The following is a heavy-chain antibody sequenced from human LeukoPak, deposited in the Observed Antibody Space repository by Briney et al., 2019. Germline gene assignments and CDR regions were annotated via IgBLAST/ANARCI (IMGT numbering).Heavy chain of an antibody. Sequence: SETLSLTCTVSGGSISSYYWSWIRQPPGKGLEWIGYIYYSGSTNYNPSLKSRVTISVDTSTNQFSLKLTSVTAADTAVYYCARGRSSWEYYFDYWGQGTLVTVSS. J-gene: IGHJ4*02. CDR2: IYYSGST. V-gene: IGHV4-59*01. CDR1: GGSISSYY. D-gene: IGHD6-13*01. CDR3: ARGRSSWEYYFDY.